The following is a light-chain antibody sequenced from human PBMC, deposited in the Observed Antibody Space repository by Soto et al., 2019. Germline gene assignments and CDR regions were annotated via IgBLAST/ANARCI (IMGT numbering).Light chain of an antibody. CDR1: SSDVGAYNY. CDR2: DVT. J-gene: IGLJ1*01. CDR3: SYYTTSISLQV. V-gene: IGLV2-14*03. Sequence: QSVLNQPASVSGSPGQSITISCTGTSSDVGAYNYVSWYQQYPGKAPKYIIYDVTNRPSGVSYRFSGSKSGNTASLTISGLQAEDVSDYSWSYYTTSISLQVVRTGSKVT.